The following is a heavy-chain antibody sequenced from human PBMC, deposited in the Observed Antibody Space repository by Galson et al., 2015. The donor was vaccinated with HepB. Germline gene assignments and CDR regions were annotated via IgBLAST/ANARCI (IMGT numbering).Heavy chain of an antibody. CDR1: GFTFSTYS. CDR2: INRASGDI. CDR3: ARDEDRPGSFFDY. V-gene: IGHV3-48*02. D-gene: IGHD1-26*01. J-gene: IGHJ4*02. Sequence: SLRLSCATSGFTFSTYSMNWVRQAPGKGLEWVSYINRASGDISYADSVKGRFTISRDNAKNSLYLQMNSLRDEDTAVYYCARDEDRPGSFFDYWGQGALVTVSS.